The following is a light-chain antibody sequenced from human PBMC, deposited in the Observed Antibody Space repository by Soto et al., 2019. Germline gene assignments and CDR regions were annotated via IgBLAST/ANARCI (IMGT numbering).Light chain of an antibody. Sequence: EIVLTQSPGTLSLSPGERATLSCRASQSVSSSYLAWYQQKPGQAPRLLIYGASSRATCIPDRCSGSVSGTDFTLTISRLEPEDFAVYYCQQYGSSPPKYTFGQGTKVE. CDR1: QSVSSSY. CDR2: GAS. CDR3: QQYGSSPPKYT. V-gene: IGKV3-20*01. J-gene: IGKJ2*01.